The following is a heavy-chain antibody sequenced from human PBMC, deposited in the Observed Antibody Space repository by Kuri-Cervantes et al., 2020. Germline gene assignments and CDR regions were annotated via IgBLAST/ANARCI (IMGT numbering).Heavy chain of an antibody. D-gene: IGHD1-7*01. J-gene: IGHJ4*02. CDR3: TRGRDGNYGYFDN. CDR2: IWYDGGNK. Sequence: GESLKISCAASGFTFSSYGMHWVRQAPGKGLEWVAVIWYDGGNKYYADSVKGRFTISRDNSKNTLYLQMNSLRAEDTAVYSCTRGRDGNYGYFDNWGQGTLVTVSS. V-gene: IGHV3-33*01. CDR1: GFTFSSYG.